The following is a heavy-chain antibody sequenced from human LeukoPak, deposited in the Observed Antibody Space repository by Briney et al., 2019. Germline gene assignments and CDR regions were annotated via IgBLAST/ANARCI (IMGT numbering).Heavy chain of an antibody. J-gene: IGHJ4*02. CDR3: AKEGTDYGDYPYFFDY. CDR2: ISFDGSRR. V-gene: IGHV3-30*18. CDR1: GFTFSNFV. Sequence: GGSLRLSCAASGFTFSNFVMHWVRQAPGKGLEWVAVISFDGSRRFYADSVRGRFTVSRDNSKSTLFLQMDSLSADDTGVYYCAKEGTDYGDYPYFFDYWGQGTLVTVSS. D-gene: IGHD4-17*01.